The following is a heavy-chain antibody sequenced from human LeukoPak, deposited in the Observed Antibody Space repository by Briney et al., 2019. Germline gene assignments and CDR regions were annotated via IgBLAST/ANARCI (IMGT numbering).Heavy chain of an antibody. V-gene: IGHV4-61*01. Sequence: SETLTLTCTVSGVTVSSGSNNWSWHRPPPGQGLEWIGYIYDSGSTNYNPSLKSRVTISVDTSKNQFSLKLSSGTAADTAVYYCARERDLQAFEIWGQGTMVTVSS. CDR3: ARERDLQAFEI. J-gene: IGHJ3*02. CDR2: IYDSGST. CDR1: GVTVSSGSNN.